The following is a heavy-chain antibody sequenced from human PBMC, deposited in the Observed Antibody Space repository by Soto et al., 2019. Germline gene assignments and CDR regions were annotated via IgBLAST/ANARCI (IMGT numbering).Heavy chain of an antibody. V-gene: IGHV3-33*01. CDR2: IWYDGSNK. Sequence: QVQLVESGGGVVQPGRSLRLSCAASGFTFSSYGMHWVRQAPGKGLEWVAVIWYDGSNKYYADSVKGRFTISRDNSKNTLYLQMNSLRAEDTAVYYCARVGGYSYGYFDYWGQGTLVTVSS. J-gene: IGHJ4*02. D-gene: IGHD5-18*01. CDR3: ARVGGYSYGYFDY. CDR1: GFTFSSYG.